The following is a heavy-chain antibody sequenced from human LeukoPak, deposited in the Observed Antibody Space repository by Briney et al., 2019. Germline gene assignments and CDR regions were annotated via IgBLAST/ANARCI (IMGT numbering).Heavy chain of an antibody. D-gene: IGHD3-3*01. Sequence: GGSLRLSCAASGFTFGTSGMTWVRQAPGKGLDWVSIISGSGGTPYYTDSVKGRFTISRDNSKNTLYLQMNSLRAEDTAVYYCAKTRGISISGVVPLCDYWGQGTLDTVSS. J-gene: IGHJ4*02. V-gene: IGHV3-23*01. CDR3: AKTRGISISGVVPLCDY. CDR2: ISGSGGTP. CDR1: GFTFGTSG.